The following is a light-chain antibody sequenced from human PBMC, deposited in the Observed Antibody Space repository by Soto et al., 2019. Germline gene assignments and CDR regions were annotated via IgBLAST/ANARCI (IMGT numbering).Light chain of an antibody. V-gene: IGKV3-20*01. CDR3: QQYGSSHT. CDR2: GAS. J-gene: IGKJ1*01. Sequence: EIVLTQSPGTLSLSPGERATLSCRASQSVSSSYLAWYQQKPGQAPRLLIYGASSRATGIPDRFSGSGSGTDITLTISRLEPEDFAVYDCQQYGSSHTFGQETKVEIK. CDR1: QSVSSSY.